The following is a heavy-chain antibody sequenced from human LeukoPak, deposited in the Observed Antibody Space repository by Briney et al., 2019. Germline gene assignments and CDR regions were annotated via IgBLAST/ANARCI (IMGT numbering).Heavy chain of an antibody. J-gene: IGHJ4*02. V-gene: IGHV3-30-3*01. CDR1: GFTFSSYA. Sequence: TGGSLRLSCAASGFTFSSYAMHWVRQAPGKGLEWVAVISYDGSNKYYADSVKGRFTISRDNSKNTLYLQMNSLRVEDTAVYYCAKDRANWAIDDWGQGTQVTVSS. CDR2: ISYDGSNK. CDR3: AKDRANWAIDD. D-gene: IGHD3-16*01.